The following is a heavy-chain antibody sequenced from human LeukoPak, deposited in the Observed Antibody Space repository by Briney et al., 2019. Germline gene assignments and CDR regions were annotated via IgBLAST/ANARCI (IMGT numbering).Heavy chain of an antibody. CDR2: IRYDGSNK. Sequence: PGGSLRLSCAASGFTFSNYAMHWVRQAPGKGLEWVAFIRYDGSNKYYADSVKGRFTISRDNSKNTLYLQMNSLRAEDTAVYYCAKDARVEMATTTEGYYFDYWGQGTLVTVSS. CDR3: AKDARVEMATTTEGYYFDY. CDR1: GFTFSNYA. V-gene: IGHV3-30*02. D-gene: IGHD5-24*01. J-gene: IGHJ4*02.